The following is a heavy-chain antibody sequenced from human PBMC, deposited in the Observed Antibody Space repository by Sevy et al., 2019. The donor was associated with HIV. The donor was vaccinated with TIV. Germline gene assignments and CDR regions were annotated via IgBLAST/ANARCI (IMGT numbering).Heavy chain of an antibody. CDR2: ISHDGFNQ. CDR1: GFTFSDYA. J-gene: IGHJ4*02. D-gene: IGHD6-13*01. CDR3: ARDRRAGYSSNWYRDFDY. V-gene: IGHV3-30*04. Sequence: GGSLRLPCAASGFTFSDYAMHWVRQAPGKGLEWVAVISHDGFNQYYADSVKGRLTISRDSSKTTLYLEMHSLRAEDTALYYCARDRRAGYSSNWYRDFDYWGQGTLVTVSS.